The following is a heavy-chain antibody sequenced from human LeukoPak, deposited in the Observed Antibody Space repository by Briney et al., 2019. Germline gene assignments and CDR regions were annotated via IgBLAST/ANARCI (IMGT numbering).Heavy chain of an antibody. Sequence: GGSLRLSCAASGFTFDDYAMHWVRQAPGKGLEWVSDISWNSGSIGYADSVKGRFTISRDNANNSLYLQMNSLRAEDTAVYYCARGCGSLSLGYWGQGTLVAVSS. J-gene: IGHJ4*02. D-gene: IGHD1-26*01. V-gene: IGHV3-9*01. CDR3: ARGCGSLSLGY. CDR1: GFTFDDYA. CDR2: ISWNSGSI.